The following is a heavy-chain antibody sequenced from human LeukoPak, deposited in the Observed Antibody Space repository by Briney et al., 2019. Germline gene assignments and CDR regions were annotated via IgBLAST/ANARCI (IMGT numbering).Heavy chain of an antibody. D-gene: IGHD6-13*01. CDR3: ARDWAGFTAPGPFDY. J-gene: IGHJ4*02. CDR2: IWYDGSDK. Sequence: GSLRLSCAASGFPFSNFAMHWVRQAPGKGLEWVAAIWYDGSDKYYGDSVKGRFTISRDNSRNTLYLQMSSLRADDTTVYYCARDWAGFTAPGPFDYWGQGIPVIVSS. CDR1: GFPFSNFA. V-gene: IGHV3-33*01.